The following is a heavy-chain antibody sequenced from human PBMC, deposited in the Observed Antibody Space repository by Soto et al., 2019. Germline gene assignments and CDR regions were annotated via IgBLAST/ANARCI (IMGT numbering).Heavy chain of an antibody. CDR2: ISGSGGST. V-gene: IGHV3-23*01. J-gene: IGHJ2*01. CDR3: VRAGIGIRTSVPVSAFLLNRSSDL. Sequence: KELEWVSGISGSGGSTFYADSVKGRFTISRDNSTNTLYLQMNSLTAEDKAVYYYVRAGIGIRTSVPVSAFLLNRSSDL. D-gene: IGHD1-1*01.